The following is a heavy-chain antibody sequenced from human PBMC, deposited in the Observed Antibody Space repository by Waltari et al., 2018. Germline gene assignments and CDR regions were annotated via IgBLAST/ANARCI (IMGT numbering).Heavy chain of an antibody. CDR2: ISWDGGST. V-gene: IGHV3-43*01. CDR3: AKDMQLAVAGFLDH. Sequence: EVKLVESGGVVVQPGGSLRLSCAAYRFTCVTYTMHWVRQAPGKGLEWVSLISWDGGSTYYADSVKGRFTISRDNSKNSLYLQMNSLRTEDTALYYCAKDMQLAVAGFLDHWGQGTLVTVSS. J-gene: IGHJ4*02. CDR1: RFTCVTYT. D-gene: IGHD6-19*01.